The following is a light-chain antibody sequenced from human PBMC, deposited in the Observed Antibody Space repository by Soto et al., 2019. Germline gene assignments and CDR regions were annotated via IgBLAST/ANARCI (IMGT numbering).Light chain of an antibody. V-gene: IGKV1-5*03. J-gene: IGKJ4*01. CDR2: KAS. Sequence: DIQMTQSPSTLYASVGDRVTITCRASQSIGASLAWFQQKPGKAPNLLIYKASSLESGVPSRFSGSGSGTEFPLTISTLQPDDFATYYCQQYNSYPLTFGGGTKVEIK. CDR3: QQYNSYPLT. CDR1: QSIGAS.